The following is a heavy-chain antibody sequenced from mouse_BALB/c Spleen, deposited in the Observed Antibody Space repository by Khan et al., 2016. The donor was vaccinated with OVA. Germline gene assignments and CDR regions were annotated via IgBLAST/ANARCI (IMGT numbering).Heavy chain of an antibody. Sequence: VQLKESGAELVKPGASVKLSCTASGFNIKDTYMHWVKQRPEQGLEWIGRIDPANGNTKYDPQFQGKATMTADTSSNTAYLQLSSLTSEDTAVYYCARDYWDVFVYWGQGTLVTVSA. J-gene: IGHJ3*01. D-gene: IGHD4-1*01. CDR2: IDPANGNT. CDR3: ARDYWDVFVY. CDR1: GFNIKDTY. V-gene: IGHV14-3*02.